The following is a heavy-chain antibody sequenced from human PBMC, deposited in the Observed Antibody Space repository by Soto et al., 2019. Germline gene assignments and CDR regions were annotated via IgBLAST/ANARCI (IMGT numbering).Heavy chain of an antibody. CDR2: ISWNSGSI. CDR1: GFTFDDYA. CDR3: AKEKVDGQWPPSYFDY. V-gene: IGHV3-9*01. D-gene: IGHD6-19*01. J-gene: IGHJ4*02. Sequence: EVQLVESGGGLVQPGRSLRLSCAASGFTFDDYAMHWVRQAPGKGLEWVSGISWNSGSIGYADSVKGRFTISRDNAKNSLYLQMNSLRAEDTALYYCAKEKVDGQWPPSYFDYWGQGTLVTVSS.